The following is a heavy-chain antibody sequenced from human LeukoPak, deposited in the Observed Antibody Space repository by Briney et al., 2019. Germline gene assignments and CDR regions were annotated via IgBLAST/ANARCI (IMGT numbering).Heavy chain of an antibody. V-gene: IGHV3-48*04. CDR2: ISTGGSTK. CDR3: ARGSDTGMVSGTYFDY. Sequence: GSLRLSCAASGFTFSSYSMNWVRQAPGKGLEWVSYISTGGSTKYYADSVKGRFTISRDNAKNSLYLQMNSLRAEDTAVYYCARGSDTGMVSGTYFDYWGQGTLVTVSS. J-gene: IGHJ4*02. D-gene: IGHD5-18*01. CDR1: GFTFSSYS.